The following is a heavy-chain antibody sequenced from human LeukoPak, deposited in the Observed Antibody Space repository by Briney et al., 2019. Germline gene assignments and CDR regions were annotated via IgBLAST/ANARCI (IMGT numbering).Heavy chain of an antibody. V-gene: IGHV3-23*01. CDR1: GFTFSSYA. D-gene: IGHD6-13*01. CDR2: ISGSGGST. J-gene: IGHJ5*02. CDR3: AKTRSWSSQNWFDP. Sequence: SGGSLRLSCAASGFTFSSYAMSWVRQAPGKGLEWVSAISGSGGSTYYADSVKGRFTISRDNSKNTLYLQMNSLRAEDTAVYYCAKTRSWSSQNWFDPWGQGTLVTVSS.